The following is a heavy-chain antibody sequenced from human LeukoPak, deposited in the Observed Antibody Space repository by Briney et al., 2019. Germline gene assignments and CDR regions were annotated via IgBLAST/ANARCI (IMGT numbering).Heavy chain of an antibody. CDR1: GFTFSSYG. V-gene: IGHV3-23*01. CDR3: AKDQRFGELYGYANYYMDV. D-gene: IGHD3-10*01. Sequence: GGSLRLSCAASGFTFSSYGMSWVRQAPGKGLEWVSAISGSGGSTYYADSVKGRFTISRDNSKNTLYLQMNSLRAEDTAVYYCAKDQRFGELYGYANYYMDVWGKGTTVTISS. CDR2: ISGSGGST. J-gene: IGHJ6*03.